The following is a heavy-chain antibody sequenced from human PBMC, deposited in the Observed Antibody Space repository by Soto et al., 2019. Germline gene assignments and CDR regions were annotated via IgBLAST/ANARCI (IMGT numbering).Heavy chain of an antibody. J-gene: IGHJ4*02. V-gene: IGHV4-30-2*01. CDR1: GGSISSGGYS. Sequence: SETLSLTCAVSGGSISSGGYSWSWIRQPPGKGLEWIGYIYHSGSTYYNPSLKSRVTISVDRSKNQFSLKLSSVTAADTAVYCCARAEGGIFDYWGQGTQVTVSS. CDR2: IYHSGST. CDR3: ARAEGGIFDY.